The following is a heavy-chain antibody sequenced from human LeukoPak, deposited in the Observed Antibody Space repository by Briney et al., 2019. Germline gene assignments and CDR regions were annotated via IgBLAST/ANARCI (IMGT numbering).Heavy chain of an antibody. CDR3: ARGSSSWYYFDY. CDR1: GFTFSSYV. Sequence: GGSLRLSCAASGFTFSSYVMHWVRQAPGKGLEWVAFIRYDGSNKYYADSVKGRFTISRDNSKNTLYLQMNSLRAEDTAVYYCARGSSSWYYFDYWGQGTLVTVSS. D-gene: IGHD6-13*01. J-gene: IGHJ4*02. CDR2: IRYDGSNK. V-gene: IGHV3-30*02.